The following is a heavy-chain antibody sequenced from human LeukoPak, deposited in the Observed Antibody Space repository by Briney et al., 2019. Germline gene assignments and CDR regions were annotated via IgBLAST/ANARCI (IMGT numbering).Heavy chain of an antibody. J-gene: IGHJ3*02. CDR3: ARDVTPQDIVVVPAAHDAFDI. Sequence: GASVKVSCKASGGTFSSYAISWVRQAPGQGLEWMGRIIPIFGKANYAQKFQGRVTITADKSTSTAYMELSSLRSEDTAVYYCARDVTPQDIVVVPAAHDAFDIWGQGTMVTVSS. D-gene: IGHD2-2*01. V-gene: IGHV1-69*04. CDR2: IIPIFGKA. CDR1: GGTFSSYA.